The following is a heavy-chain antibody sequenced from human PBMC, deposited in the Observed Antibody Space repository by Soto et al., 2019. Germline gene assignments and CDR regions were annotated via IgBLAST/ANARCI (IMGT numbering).Heavy chain of an antibody. CDR2: INAGNGNT. Sequence: GASVKVSCKASGYTFTSYAMHWVRQAPGQRLEWMGWINAGNGNTKYSQKFQGRVTMTRDTSISTAYMELSRLRSDDTAVYYCARVIRGWATHPLYYFDYWGQGTLVTVSS. CDR1: GYTFTSYA. V-gene: IGHV1-3*01. J-gene: IGHJ4*02. CDR3: ARVIRGWATHPLYYFDY. D-gene: IGHD3-10*01.